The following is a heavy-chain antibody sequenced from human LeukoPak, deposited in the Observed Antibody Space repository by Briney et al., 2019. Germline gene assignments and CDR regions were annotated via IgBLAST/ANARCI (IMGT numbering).Heavy chain of an antibody. D-gene: IGHD6-6*01. Sequence: ASVKVSCKASGGTFSSYAISWVRQAPGQGLEWMGRIIPILGIANYAQKFQGRVTIIADKSTSTAYMELSSLRSEDTAVYYCARVLESIGMDVWGQGTTVTVSS. V-gene: IGHV1-69*04. CDR1: GGTFSSYA. CDR3: ARVLESIGMDV. J-gene: IGHJ6*02. CDR2: IIPILGIA.